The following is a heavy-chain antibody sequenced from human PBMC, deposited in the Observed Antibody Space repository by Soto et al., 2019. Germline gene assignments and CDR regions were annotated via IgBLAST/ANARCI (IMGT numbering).Heavy chain of an antibody. CDR1: GGSISSSSYY. V-gene: IGHV4-39*01. J-gene: IGHJ5*02. CDR3: VPSNLFDP. CDR2: IFYSGST. Sequence: TLSLTCTVSGGSISSSSYYWGWIRQPPGKGLEWIGSIFYSGSTYYNPSLKSRVTISVDTSKNQFSLKLSSVTAADTAVYYCVPSNLFDPWGQGTLVTVSS.